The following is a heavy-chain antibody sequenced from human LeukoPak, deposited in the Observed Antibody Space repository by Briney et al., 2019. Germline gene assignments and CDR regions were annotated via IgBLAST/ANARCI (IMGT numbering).Heavy chain of an antibody. CDR1: GYTCTGYY. Sequence: ASVKVSCKASGYTCTGYYMHWVRQAPGQGLEWMGWINPNSGGTNYAQKFQGRVTMTRDTSITTAYMELSRLRSDDTAVYYCSVLGELSLGVNWFDPWGQGTLVTVSS. J-gene: IGHJ5*02. CDR3: SVLGELSLGVNWFDP. V-gene: IGHV1-2*02. D-gene: IGHD3-16*02. CDR2: INPNSGGT.